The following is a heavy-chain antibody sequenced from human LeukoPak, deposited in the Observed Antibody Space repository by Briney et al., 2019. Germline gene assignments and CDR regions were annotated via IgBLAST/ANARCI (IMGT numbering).Heavy chain of an antibody. Sequence: GGSLRLSCAASGFTFSSYSMNWVRQAPGQGMEWVSSISSSSSYIYYADSVNGRFTISRDNAKNSLFLQMSSLRVEDTAVYYCALVGYQMLYYFDFWGRGTLVTVSS. V-gene: IGHV3-21*04. CDR1: GFTFSSYS. CDR2: ISSSSSYI. CDR3: ALVGYQMLYYFDF. J-gene: IGHJ4*02. D-gene: IGHD1-26*01.